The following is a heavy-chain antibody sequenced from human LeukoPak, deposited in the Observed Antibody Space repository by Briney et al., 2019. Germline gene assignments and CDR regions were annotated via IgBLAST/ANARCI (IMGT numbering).Heavy chain of an antibody. CDR2: IIPIFGTA. J-gene: IGHJ6*03. V-gene: IGHV1-69*13. CDR1: GGTFSSYT. Sequence: SVKVSCKASGGTFSSYTISWVQQAPGQGLEWMGGIIPIFGTANYAQKFQGRVTITADESTSTAYMELSSLRSEDTAVYYCARGPTDCSSTSCPLGTNYPDLYYYYYMDVWGKGTTVTVSS. CDR3: ARGPTDCSSTSCPLGTNYPDLYYYYYMDV. D-gene: IGHD2-2*01.